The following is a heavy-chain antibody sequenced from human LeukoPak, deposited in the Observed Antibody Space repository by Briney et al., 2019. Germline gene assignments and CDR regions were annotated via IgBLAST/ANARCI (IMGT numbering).Heavy chain of an antibody. D-gene: IGHD2-21*02. CDR2: MSYDGSHK. CDR1: GFTFSSYA. Sequence: GGSLRLSCAASGFTFSSYAMHWVRQAPGKGLEWVAVMSYDGSHKYYADSVKGRFTISRDNSRNTLYLHMNSLRAEDTALYYCARAGCGGDCFYYHYGMDVWGQGTTVTVSS. J-gene: IGHJ6*02. V-gene: IGHV3-30-3*01. CDR3: ARAGCGGDCFYYHYGMDV.